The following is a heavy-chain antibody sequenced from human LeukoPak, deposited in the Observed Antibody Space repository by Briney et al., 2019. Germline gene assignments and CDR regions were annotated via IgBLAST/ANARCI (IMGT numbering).Heavy chain of an antibody. D-gene: IGHD1-26*01. CDR2: IKQDGTEK. Sequence: GGSLRLSCAASGFTFTTYWMSWVRQPPGKGLEWVANIKQDGTEKYYVDSVKGRFTISRDNAKNSLYLQMNSLRAEDTAGYYCAKVLSYFCFDYWGQGTLVTVSS. CDR3: AKVLSYFCFDY. CDR1: GFTFTTYW. V-gene: IGHV3-7*01. J-gene: IGHJ4*02.